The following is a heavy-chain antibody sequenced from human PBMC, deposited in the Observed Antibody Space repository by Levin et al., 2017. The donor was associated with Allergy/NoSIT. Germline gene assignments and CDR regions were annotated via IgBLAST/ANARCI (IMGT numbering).Heavy chain of an antibody. CDR3: ARGALWFGESDY. J-gene: IGHJ4*02. V-gene: IGHV4-59*01. D-gene: IGHD3-10*01. Sequence: PGGSLRLSCTVSGDSISSYYWSWIRQPPGKGLECIGYIYYSGSTNYNPSLKSRVTISLDTSKNQFSLKLISVTSADTAVYFCARGALWFGESDYWGQGTLVTVSS. CDR2: IYYSGST. CDR1: GDSISSYY.